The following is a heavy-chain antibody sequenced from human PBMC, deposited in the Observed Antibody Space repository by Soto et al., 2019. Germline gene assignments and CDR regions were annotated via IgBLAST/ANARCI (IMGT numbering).Heavy chain of an antibody. CDR2: INHSGST. J-gene: IGHJ4*02. V-gene: IGHV4-34*01. Sequence: PSETLSLTCAVYGGSFSGYYWSWIRQPPGKGLEWIGEINHSGSTNYNPSLKSRVTISVDTSKNQFSLKLSSVTAADTAVYYCARRYCSGGSCYSGSYYFDYWGQGTLVTVSS. CDR3: ARRYCSGGSCYSGSYYFDY. D-gene: IGHD2-15*01. CDR1: GGSFSGYY.